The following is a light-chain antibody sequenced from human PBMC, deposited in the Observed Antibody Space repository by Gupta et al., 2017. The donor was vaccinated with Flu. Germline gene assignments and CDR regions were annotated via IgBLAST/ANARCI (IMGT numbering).Light chain of an antibody. CDR2: AAS. CDR3: QQGNSYPLT. J-gene: IGKJ4*01. V-gene: IGKV1-9*01. CDR1: QGISSY. Sequence: DIQLTQSPSFLSASVGDRVTITCRASQGISSYLAWYQLKPGKAPKVLIYAASTLQSGVPSRFSGSGSGTEFTLTISSLQPEDFATYYCQQGNSYPLTFGGGTKVEIK.